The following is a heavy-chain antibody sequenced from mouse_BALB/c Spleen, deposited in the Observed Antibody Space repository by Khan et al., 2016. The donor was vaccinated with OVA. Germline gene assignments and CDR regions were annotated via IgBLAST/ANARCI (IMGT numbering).Heavy chain of an antibody. J-gene: IGHJ3*01. V-gene: IGHV3-8*02. CDR2: MIYSGNT. D-gene: IGHD2-14*01. Sequence: EVQLQESGPSLVKPSQTLSLTCSVTGDSITSGYWSWIRKFPGNKLEYMAYMIYSGNTSYNPSLKSRISITRHTSKNQYYLQLNSWATEDTAAYYCARSTYRYAFAYWGQGTLVTVSA. CDR3: ARSTYRYAFAY. CDR1: GDSITSGY.